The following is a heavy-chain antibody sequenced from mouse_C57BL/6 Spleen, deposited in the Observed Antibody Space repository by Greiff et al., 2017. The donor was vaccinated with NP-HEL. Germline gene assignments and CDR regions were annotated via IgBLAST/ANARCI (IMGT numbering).Heavy chain of an antibody. V-gene: IGHV1-84*01. CDR3: ARGRVFDYYGMDY. CDR1: GYIFTDYY. J-gene: IGHJ4*01. Sequence: VQLQQSGPDLVKPGASVKISCKASGYIFTDYYINWVKQRPGQGLEWIGCIYPGSGNTKYNEKFKGKATLTVDTSSSTAYMQLSSLASEDSAVYLCARGRVFDYYGMDYWGQGTSVTVSS. CDR2: IYPGSGNT.